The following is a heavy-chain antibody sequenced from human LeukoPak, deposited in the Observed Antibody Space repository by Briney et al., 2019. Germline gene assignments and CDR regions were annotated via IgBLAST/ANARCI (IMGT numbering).Heavy chain of an antibody. V-gene: IGHV5-51*01. D-gene: IGHD6-13*01. J-gene: IGHJ6*02. Sequence: GESLKISCKGSGYSFTSYWIGWVRQMPGKGLEWMGIIYPGDSDTRYSPSFQGQVTISADKSISTAYLQWSSLKASDTAMYYCARLGPKGYSSSWYYYYYYGMDVWGQGTTVTVSS. CDR3: ARLGPKGYSSSWYYYYYYGMDV. CDR2: IYPGDSDT. CDR1: GYSFTSYW.